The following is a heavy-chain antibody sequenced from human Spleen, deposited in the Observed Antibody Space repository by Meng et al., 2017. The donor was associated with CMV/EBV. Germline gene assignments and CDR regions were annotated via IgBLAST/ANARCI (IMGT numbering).Heavy chain of an antibody. J-gene: IGHJ6*02. Sequence: GGSLRLSCAASGFTFDDYAMHWVRQAPGKGLEWVSGISWNSGSIGYADSVKGRFTISRDNAKNSLYLQMNSLRGEDTALYYCAKGQKDYGGNSEIYYGMDVWGQGTTVTVSS. CDR3: AKGQKDYGGNSEIYYGMDV. CDR1: GFTFDDYA. CDR2: ISWNSGSI. D-gene: IGHD4-23*01. V-gene: IGHV3-9*01.